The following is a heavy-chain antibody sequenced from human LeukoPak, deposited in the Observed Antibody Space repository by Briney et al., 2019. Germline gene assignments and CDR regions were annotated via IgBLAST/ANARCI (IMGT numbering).Heavy chain of an antibody. V-gene: IGHV4-30-4*01. CDR1: GGSISSGDYY. CDR3: ARLKAKQQLVLFAFDI. J-gene: IGHJ3*02. Sequence: SETLSLTCTVSGGSISSGDYYWSWIRQPPGKGLEWIGYIYYSGSTYYNPSLKSRVTISVDTSKNQFSLKLSSVTATDTAVYYCARLKAKQQLVLFAFDIWGQGTMVTVSS. CDR2: IYYSGST. D-gene: IGHD6-13*01.